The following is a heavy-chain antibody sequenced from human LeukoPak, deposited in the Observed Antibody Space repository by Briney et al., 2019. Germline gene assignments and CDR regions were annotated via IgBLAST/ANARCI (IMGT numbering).Heavy chain of an antibody. CDR2: IYYSGSA. J-gene: IGHJ4*02. V-gene: IGHV4-39*01. D-gene: IGHD3-10*01. Sequence: SETLSLTCTVSGVSISSSSYYWGWIRQPPGKGLEWIASIYYSGSAYYNPSLKSRVTISVDTSKNQFSLRLSSVTAADTAVHYCASYGSGGYVYYWGKRVIVTVSS. CDR1: GVSISSSSYY. CDR3: ASYGSGGYVYY.